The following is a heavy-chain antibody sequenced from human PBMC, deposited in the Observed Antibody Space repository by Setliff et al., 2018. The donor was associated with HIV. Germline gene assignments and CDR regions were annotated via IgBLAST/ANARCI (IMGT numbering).Heavy chain of an antibody. J-gene: IGHJ4*02. CDR3: AKDPNSSWHVGGYTFGVFFDY. CDR2: IRYDATDK. V-gene: IGHV3-30*02. Sequence: GGSLRLSCAASGFTFSRYGMHWVRQAPGKGLEWVAFIRYDATDKYYAESVRGRFTISRDYSRNTLYLQMNSLRAEDSAVYYCAKDPNSSWHVGGYTFGVFFDYWGRGTPVTVSS. CDR1: GFTFSRYG. D-gene: IGHD6-13*01.